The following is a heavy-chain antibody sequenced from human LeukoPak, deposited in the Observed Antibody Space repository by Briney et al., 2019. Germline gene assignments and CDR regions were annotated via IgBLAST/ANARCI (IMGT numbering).Heavy chain of an antibody. V-gene: IGHV1-69*02. Sequence: GASVKVSCKASGGTFSSYTISWVRQAPGQGLEWMGRIIPILGIANYAQKFQGRVTITADKSTSTAYMELSSLRSEDTAVYYCATVDDLEFRYYFDYWGQGTLVAVSS. CDR1: GGTFSSYT. CDR2: IIPILGIA. CDR3: ATVDDLEFRYYFDY. J-gene: IGHJ4*02. D-gene: IGHD3-10*01.